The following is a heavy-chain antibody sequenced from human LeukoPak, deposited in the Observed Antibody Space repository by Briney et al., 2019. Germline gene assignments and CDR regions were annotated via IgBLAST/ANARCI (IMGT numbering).Heavy chain of an antibody. CDR3: ARLNPNQLLLDY. Sequence: SETLSLTCTVSGGSISSYYWSWIRQPPGKGLEWIGYIYYSGSTNYNPSLKSRVTISVDTSKNQFSLKLSSVTAADTAVYYCARLNPNQLLLDYWGQGTLVTVSS. CDR2: IYYSGST. D-gene: IGHD2-15*01. J-gene: IGHJ4*02. V-gene: IGHV4-59*08. CDR1: GGSISSYY.